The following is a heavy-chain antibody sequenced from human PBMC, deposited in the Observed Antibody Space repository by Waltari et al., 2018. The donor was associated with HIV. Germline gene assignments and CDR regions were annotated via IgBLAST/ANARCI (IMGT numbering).Heavy chain of an antibody. V-gene: IGHV3-30*18. Sequence: QVHLVESGGGVVQPGRSVRLSCAAFGVTVSSYAMHWVRQAPGKGLEWVAVISYHGNDKYYADSVKGRFTISRDNSKNTLYLQMNSLRAEDTAVYYCAKGASGWSPGYWGQGTLVTVSS. CDR1: GVTVSSYA. CDR2: ISYHGNDK. D-gene: IGHD6-19*01. CDR3: AKGASGWSPGY. J-gene: IGHJ4*02.